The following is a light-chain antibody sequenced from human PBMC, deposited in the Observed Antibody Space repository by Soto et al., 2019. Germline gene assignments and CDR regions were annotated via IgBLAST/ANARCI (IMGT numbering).Light chain of an antibody. Sequence: EIVLPQSPATLSLSPGERATLSCRASQSVSSYLAWYQQKPGQAPRLLIYDASNRATGIPARFSGSGSGTDFTLTISSLEPEDFAVYYCQQRGNWPPTFGQGTKV. V-gene: IGKV3-11*01. J-gene: IGKJ1*01. CDR3: QQRGNWPPT. CDR2: DAS. CDR1: QSVSSY.